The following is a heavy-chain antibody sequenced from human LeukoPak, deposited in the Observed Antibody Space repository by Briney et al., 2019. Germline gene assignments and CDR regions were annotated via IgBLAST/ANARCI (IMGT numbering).Heavy chain of an antibody. CDR1: AYSFTGYF. CDR2: INANSGDT. CDR3: ARDFSWGVDS. V-gene: IGHV1-2*02. Sequence: VAPVKVSCKTSAYSFTGYFFHWIRQAPGQGLEWMGWINANSGDTNYAQQFQGRLTMTRDRSISTVYMELSRLRTDDTAVYYCARDFSWGVDSWGQGTLVTVSS. J-gene: IGHJ4*02. D-gene: IGHD3-10*01.